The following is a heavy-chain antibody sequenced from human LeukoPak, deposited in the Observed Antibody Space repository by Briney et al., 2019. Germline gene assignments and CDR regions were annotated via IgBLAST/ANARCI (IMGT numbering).Heavy chain of an antibody. D-gene: IGHD3-22*01. V-gene: IGHV4-39*01. CDR2: IYDSGTT. J-gene: IGHJ4*02. Sequence: WVRQPPGKGLEWIGSIYDSGTTYYNSSLKSRVTISVDTSKNQFSLNLSSVTAADTAVYYCASSGYYFYFDYWGQGTLVTVSS. CDR3: ASSGYYFYFDY.